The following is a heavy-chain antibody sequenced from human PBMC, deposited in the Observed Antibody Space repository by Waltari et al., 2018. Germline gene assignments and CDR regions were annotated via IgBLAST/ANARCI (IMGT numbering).Heavy chain of an antibody. D-gene: IGHD2-21*01. V-gene: IGHV4-34*01. Sequence: QVQLQQWGAGLLKPSETLSLTCAVYGGSFSGYYWSWIRQPPGKGLEWIGEINHSGSTNYNPSLKSRVTISVDTSKNQFSLKLSSVTAADTAVYYCAREPYCGGDCYSYFDLWGRGTLVTVSS. J-gene: IGHJ2*01. CDR3: AREPYCGGDCYSYFDL. CDR2: INHSGST. CDR1: GGSFSGYY.